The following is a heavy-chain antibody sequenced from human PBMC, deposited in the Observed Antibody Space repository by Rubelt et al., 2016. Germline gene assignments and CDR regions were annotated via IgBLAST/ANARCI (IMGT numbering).Heavy chain of an antibody. CDR1: GGSFSDYY. V-gene: IGHV4-34*01. CDR2: INHRGST. CDR3: ARVTRGRADGGLDF. J-gene: IGHJ4*02. Sequence: QVQLQQWGAGLLKPSETLSLTCAVYGGSFSDYYWSWIRQPPGKGLEWIGEINHRGSTKYNPSLKSRVTVSVDTSKKQFALRLSSLSAEETAVYYCARVTRGRADGGLDFWGQGILVTVAA. D-gene: IGHD3-16*01.